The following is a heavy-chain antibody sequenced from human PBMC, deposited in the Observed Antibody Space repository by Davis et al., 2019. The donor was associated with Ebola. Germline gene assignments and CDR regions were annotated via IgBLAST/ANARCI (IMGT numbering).Heavy chain of an antibody. CDR3: ARDSSYTTGTDGYYYYYGMDV. V-gene: IGHV3-66*01. D-gene: IGHD1-1*01. Sequence: PGGSLRLSCAASGFTVSSNYMSWVRQAPGKGLEWVSVIYSGGTTYFADSVKGRFTMSRDNSKNTLYLQMNSLRAEDTAVYYCARDSSYTTGTDGYYYYYGMDVWGQGTTVTVSS. J-gene: IGHJ6*02. CDR2: IYSGGTT. CDR1: GFTVSSNY.